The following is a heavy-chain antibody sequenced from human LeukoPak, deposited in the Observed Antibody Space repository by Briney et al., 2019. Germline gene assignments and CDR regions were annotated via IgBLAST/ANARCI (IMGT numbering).Heavy chain of an antibody. D-gene: IGHD3-10*01. CDR2: MNPNSGNT. Sequence: VASVKVSCKSSGYTFTSYDINWVRQATGQGLEWMGWMNPNSGNTGYAQKFQGRVTMTRNTSISTAYMELSSLRSEDTAVYYCARGGGPLLWFGELLEYYYYMDVWGKGTTVTISS. CDR3: ARGGGPLLWFGELLEYYYYMDV. CDR1: GYTFTSYD. V-gene: IGHV1-8*01. J-gene: IGHJ6*03.